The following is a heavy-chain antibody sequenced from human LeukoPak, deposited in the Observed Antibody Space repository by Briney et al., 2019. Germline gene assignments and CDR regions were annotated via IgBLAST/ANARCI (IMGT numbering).Heavy chain of an antibody. CDR3: AREARGGSYDYVWGSYRYFDY. V-gene: IGHV1-46*01. D-gene: IGHD3-16*02. CDR2: INPSGGST. CDR1: GYTFTSYY. J-gene: IGHJ4*02. Sequence: EASVKVSCKASGYTFTSYYMHWVRQAPGQGLEWMGIINPSGGSTSYAQKFQGRVTMTRDTSTSTVYMELSSLRSEDTAVYYWAREARGGSYDYVWGSYRYFDYWGQGTLVTVSS.